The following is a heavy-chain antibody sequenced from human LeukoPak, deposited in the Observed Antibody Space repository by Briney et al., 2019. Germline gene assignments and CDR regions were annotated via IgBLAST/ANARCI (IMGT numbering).Heavy chain of an antibody. D-gene: IGHD2-21*02. CDR2: ISYSGSTT. CDR3: AKDLPTKCRGDCPSDY. J-gene: IGHJ4*02. V-gene: IGHV3-48*03. CDR1: GFTFTNFE. Sequence: QPGGSLRLSCAASGFTFTNFEMNWVRQAPGKGLEWVSYISYSGSTTSYAESVKGRFAISRDNSKNTLYLQMNSLRVEDTALYYCAKDLPTKCRGDCPSDYWGQGTLVTVSS.